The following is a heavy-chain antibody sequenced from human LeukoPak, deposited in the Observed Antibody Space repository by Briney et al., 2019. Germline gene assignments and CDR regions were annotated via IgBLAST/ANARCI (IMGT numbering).Heavy chain of an antibody. CDR3: ARDTSSSWYIYYYYGMDV. D-gene: IGHD6-13*01. V-gene: IGHV7-4-1*02. Sequence: GASVKVSCKASGYTFTSCAMNWVRQAPGQGLEWMGWINTNTGNPTYAQGFTGRFVFSLDTSVSTAYLQISSLKAEDTAVYYCARDTSSSWYIYYYYGMDVWGQGTTVTVSS. CDR1: GYTFTSCA. CDR2: INTNTGNP. J-gene: IGHJ6*02.